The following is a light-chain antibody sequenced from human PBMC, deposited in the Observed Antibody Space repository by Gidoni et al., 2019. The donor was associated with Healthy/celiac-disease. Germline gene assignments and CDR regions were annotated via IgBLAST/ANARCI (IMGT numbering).Light chain of an antibody. Sequence: VLSHSPGTLSLSPGERATLPCRACQSVSSSYLAWYQQKPGQAPRLLIYGASSRATGIPDRFSGSGSGTDFTLTISRVEPEDFAVYYCQQYGRSPWTFGQGTKVEIK. V-gene: IGKV3-20*01. CDR1: QSVSSSY. CDR3: QQYGRSPWT. CDR2: GAS. J-gene: IGKJ1*01.